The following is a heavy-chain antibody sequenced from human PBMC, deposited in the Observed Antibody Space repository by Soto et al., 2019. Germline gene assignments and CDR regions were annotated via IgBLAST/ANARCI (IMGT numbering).Heavy chain of an antibody. J-gene: IGHJ4*02. CDR2: IYTSGST. CDR3: ASLDMTTDDY. D-gene: IGHD4-4*01. CDR1: GGSISSYY. V-gene: IGHV4-4*07. Sequence: KASETLSLTCTVSGGSISSYYRSWIRQPAGRGLEWIGRIYTSGSTNYNPSLKSRVTMSVDTSKNQFSLKLSSVTAADTAVYYCASLDMTTDDYWGQGTLVTVSS.